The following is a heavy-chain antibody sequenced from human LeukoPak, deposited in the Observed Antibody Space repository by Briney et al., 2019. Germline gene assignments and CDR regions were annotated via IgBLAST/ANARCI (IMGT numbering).Heavy chain of an antibody. CDR1: GGSISSYY. J-gene: IGHJ5*02. Sequence: SETLSLTCTVSGGSISSYYWSWIRQPAGKGLEWIGRIHTSGSTNYNPSLKSRVTMSVDTSKDQFSLKLNSVTAADTAVYYCARSSLHCTSTSCHPNWFDPWGLGTLVTVSS. CDR3: ARSSLHCTSTSCHPNWFDP. V-gene: IGHV4-4*07. CDR2: IHTSGST. D-gene: IGHD2-2*01.